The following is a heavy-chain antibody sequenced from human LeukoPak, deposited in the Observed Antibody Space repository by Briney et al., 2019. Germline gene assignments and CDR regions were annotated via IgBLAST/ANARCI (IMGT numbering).Heavy chain of an antibody. CDR3: ASRPSSGYYGAFDV. Sequence: SQTLSLTCTVSGVSISSGSYYWRWLRQPAGQGLQWIGRIYASGSTNYNPSLKSRATISMDTSKNLFSRKLTSVTAADTAVYYCASRPSSGYYGAFDVWGQGTMVTVSS. D-gene: IGHD3-3*01. CDR1: GVSISSGSYY. J-gene: IGHJ3*01. CDR2: IYASGST. V-gene: IGHV4-61*02.